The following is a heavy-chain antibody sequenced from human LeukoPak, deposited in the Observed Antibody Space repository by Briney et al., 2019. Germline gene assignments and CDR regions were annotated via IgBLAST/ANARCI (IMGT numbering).Heavy chain of an antibody. CDR3: ASDCSGGSCGLFDY. CDR1: GFTKYS. V-gene: IGHV3-21*01. Sequence: GGSLRLSCAASGFTKYSMNWVRQAPGKGLEWVSSISSSSSYIYYADSVKGRFTISRDNAKNSLYLQMNSLRAEDMAVYYCASDCSGGSCGLFDYWGQGTLVTVSS. D-gene: IGHD2-15*01. CDR2: ISSSSSYI. J-gene: IGHJ4*02.